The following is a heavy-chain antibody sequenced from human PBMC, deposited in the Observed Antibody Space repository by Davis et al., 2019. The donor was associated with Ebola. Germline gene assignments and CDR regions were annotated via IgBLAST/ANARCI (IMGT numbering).Heavy chain of an antibody. D-gene: IGHD6-6*01. CDR1: GGSISGHY. CDR3: ARGRNHWYTSSSIWYFDL. V-gene: IGHV4-34*01. CDR2: INHSGIT. Sequence: MPGGSLRLSCAVYGGSISGHYWSWIRQPPGKGLEWLGEINHSGITNCNPSLKSRVTISVDTSKNQFSLKLTSVTAADTAVFYCARGRNHWYTSSSIWYFDLWGRGTLVTVSS. J-gene: IGHJ2*01.